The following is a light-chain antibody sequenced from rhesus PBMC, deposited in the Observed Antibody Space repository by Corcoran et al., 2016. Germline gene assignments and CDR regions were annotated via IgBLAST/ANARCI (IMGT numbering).Light chain of an antibody. Sequence: DIQMSQSPSSLSTSIGDTVTITCRASQGISNYLAWYQQQPGKAPKPLIYHASSLESGVPSRFSGSGSGTDFTLTISSLQPEDFALYYCHQYKSYPRTFGHGTKVEIK. CDR1: QGISNY. V-gene: IGKV1S16*01. CDR2: HAS. CDR3: HQYKSYPRT. J-gene: IGKJ1*01.